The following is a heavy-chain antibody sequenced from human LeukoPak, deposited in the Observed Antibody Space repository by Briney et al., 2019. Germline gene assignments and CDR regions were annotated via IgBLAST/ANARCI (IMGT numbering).Heavy chain of an antibody. V-gene: IGHV1-18*04. J-gene: IGHJ4*02. D-gene: IGHD6-19*01. CDR2: ISAYNGNT. CDR3: ASTNGYSSGWYFDY. Sequence: GASVTASCKAPGYTFTSYGISWVRQAPGQGLEWMGWISAYNGNTNYAQKLQGRVTMTTDTSTSTAYMELRSLRSDDTAVYYCASTNGYSSGWYFDYWGQGTLVTVSS. CDR1: GYTFTSYG.